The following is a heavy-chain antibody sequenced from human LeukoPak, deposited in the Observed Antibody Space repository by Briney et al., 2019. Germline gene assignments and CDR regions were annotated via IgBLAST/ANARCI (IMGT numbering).Heavy chain of an antibody. CDR1: GFTFSSYE. J-gene: IGHJ4*02. Sequence: GGSLRLSCAASGFTFSSYEMHWVRQAPGKGLEWVSYISSSGTTIYYADSVKGRFTISRDNAKNSLYLQMNSLRAEDTAVYYCARDYGGSSPFDYWGQGTLVTVSS. D-gene: IGHD4-23*01. CDR3: ARDYGGSSPFDY. V-gene: IGHV3-48*03. CDR2: ISSSGTTI.